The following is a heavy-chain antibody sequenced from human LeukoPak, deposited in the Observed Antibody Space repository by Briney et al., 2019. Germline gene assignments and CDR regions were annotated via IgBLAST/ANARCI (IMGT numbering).Heavy chain of an antibody. CDR1: GGTFSSYA. Sequence: ASVKVSCKASGGTFSSYAISWVRQAPGQGLEWMGWISGENGNINYAQKFQGRVTMTTDTAARIAYMELRSLRSDDTAVYYCARWGVHGTTTFCFDYWSQGSLVTVSS. V-gene: IGHV1-18*01. CDR2: ISGENGNI. CDR3: ARWGVHGTTTFCFDY. J-gene: IGHJ4*02. D-gene: IGHD3-16*01.